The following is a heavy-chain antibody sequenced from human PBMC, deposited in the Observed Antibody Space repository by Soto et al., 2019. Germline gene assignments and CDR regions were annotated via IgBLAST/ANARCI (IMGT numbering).Heavy chain of an antibody. V-gene: IGHV5-51*01. CDR3: ARQRCSGSWCTNVYYYYYGMDV. CDR1: GYSFTSYW. D-gene: IGHD6-13*01. CDR2: IYPGDSDT. Sequence: PGESLKISCTGSGYSFTSYWIGWVRPMPGKGLEWMGIIYPGDSDTRYSPSFQGQVTISADKSISTAYLQWSSLKASDTAMYYCARQRCSGSWCTNVYYYYYGMDVWGQGTTVTVSS. J-gene: IGHJ6*02.